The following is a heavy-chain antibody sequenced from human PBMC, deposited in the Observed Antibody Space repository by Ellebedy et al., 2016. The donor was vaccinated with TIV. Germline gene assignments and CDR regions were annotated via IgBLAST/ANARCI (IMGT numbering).Heavy chain of an antibody. CDR2: MNPNSGNT. V-gene: IGHV1-8*01. Sequence: ASVKVSCKASGYTFTSYDINWVRQATGQGLEWMGWMNPNSGNTGYAQKFHGRVTMTRNTSIRTAYMELSSLRSEDTAVYYCARTYYYDSSDYDNWFDPWGQGTLVTVSS. CDR3: ARTYYYDSSDYDNWFDP. D-gene: IGHD3-22*01. CDR1: GYTFTSYD. J-gene: IGHJ5*02.